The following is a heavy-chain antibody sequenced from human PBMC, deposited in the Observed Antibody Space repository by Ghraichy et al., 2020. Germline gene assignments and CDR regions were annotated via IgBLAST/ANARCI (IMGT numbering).Heavy chain of an antibody. D-gene: IGHD3-22*01. Sequence: SETLSLTCSVSGGSISSSCWSWIRQPPGKGLEWVGFIRNSGITNYNPSLKNRVTITVDTSKTQSSLRLSSVTAADTAVYYCARLPFGYDSGAYYGPYYFDDWGQGTLVTVSS. V-gene: IGHV4-59*08. J-gene: IGHJ4*02. CDR3: ARLPFGYDSGAYYGPYYFDD. CDR1: GGSISSSC. CDR2: IRNSGIT.